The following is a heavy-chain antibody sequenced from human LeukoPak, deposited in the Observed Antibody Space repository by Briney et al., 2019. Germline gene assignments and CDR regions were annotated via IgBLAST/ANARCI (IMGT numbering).Heavy chain of an antibody. Sequence: GGSLRLSCAASGFTFNSFWMYWVRQVPGKGLLWVARINSDGIRTSHADSVQGRFTISRDNAKNSLYLQMNSLRAEDTAVYYCAREGSSANFDYWGQGTLVTVSS. V-gene: IGHV3-74*01. D-gene: IGHD6-6*01. CDR2: INSDGIRT. CDR1: GFTFNSFW. J-gene: IGHJ4*02. CDR3: AREGSSANFDY.